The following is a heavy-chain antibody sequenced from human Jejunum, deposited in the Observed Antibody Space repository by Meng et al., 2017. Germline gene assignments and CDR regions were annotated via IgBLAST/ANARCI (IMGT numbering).Heavy chain of an antibody. CDR2: ITSSGNTI. Sequence: LVGLGGGFVKPGGSLRLSCAAFGFIFSDYYSSWIRQAPGKGLEWISYITSSGNTICYADSVRGRFTVSRDNAKNSLYLQISSLRGEDTAVYYCARDFPRKTSVTTTLFDYWGQGTLVTVSS. J-gene: IGHJ4*02. CDR1: GFIFSDYY. D-gene: IGHD4-17*01. V-gene: IGHV3-11*01. CDR3: ARDFPRKTSVTTTLFDY.